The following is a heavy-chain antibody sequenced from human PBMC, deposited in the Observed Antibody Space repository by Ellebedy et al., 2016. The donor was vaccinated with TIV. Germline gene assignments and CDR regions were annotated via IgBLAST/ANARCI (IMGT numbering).Heavy chain of an antibody. CDR3: ARDHYGSGSPPSRFDY. CDR2: INSDGSST. V-gene: IGHV3-74*01. CDR1: GFTFSSYW. D-gene: IGHD3-10*01. J-gene: IGHJ4*02. Sequence: GESLKISCAASGFTFSSYWMHWVRQAPGKGLVWVSRINSDGSSTSYADSVKGRFTISRDNAKNTLYLQMNSLRAEDTAVYYCARDHYGSGSPPSRFDYWGQGTLVTVSS.